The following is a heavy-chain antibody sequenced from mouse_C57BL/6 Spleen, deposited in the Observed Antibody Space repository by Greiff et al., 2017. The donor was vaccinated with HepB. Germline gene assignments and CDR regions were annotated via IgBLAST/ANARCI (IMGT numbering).Heavy chain of an antibody. CDR3: ARGGGYDGFAY. CDR2: ISDGGSYT. J-gene: IGHJ3*01. Sequence: EVKLMESGGGLVKPGGSLKLSCAASGFTFSSYAMSWVRQTPEKRLEWVATISDGGSYTYYPDNVKGRFTISRDNAKNNLYLQMSHLKSEDTAMYYCARGGGYDGFAYWRQGTLVTVSA. CDR1: GFTFSSYA. V-gene: IGHV5-4*03. D-gene: IGHD2-2*01.